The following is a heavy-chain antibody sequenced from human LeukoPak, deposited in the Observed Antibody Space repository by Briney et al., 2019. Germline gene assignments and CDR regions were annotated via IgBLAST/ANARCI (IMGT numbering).Heavy chain of an antibody. D-gene: IGHD2-15*01. J-gene: IGHJ4*02. CDR1: GFSVTRNY. V-gene: IGHV3-53*01. CDR3: AKQLGYCSDGSCYFPY. Sequence: GGSLRLSCAASGFSVTRNYVSWVRQAPGKGLEWVPLMYSGGGTSYADSVQGRFTISRDNSKSTLCLQMNSLRAEDTAVYYCAKQLGYCSDGSCYFPYWGQGTLVTVSS. CDR2: MYSGGGT.